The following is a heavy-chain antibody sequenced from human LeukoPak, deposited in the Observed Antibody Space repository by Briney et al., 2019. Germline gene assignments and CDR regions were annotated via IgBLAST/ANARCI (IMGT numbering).Heavy chain of an antibody. CDR1: GYTFTSYY. D-gene: IGHD2-15*01. Sequence: ASVKVSCKASGYTFTSYYMHWVRQAPGQGLEWMGVINPSGGSTSSAQKFQGRLTMTTDTSTSTVYMELSSLRFEDSAVYYCARVLLGSGGFDISGQGTMVTVSS. CDR2: INPSGGST. J-gene: IGHJ3*02. CDR3: ARVLLGSGGFDI. V-gene: IGHV1-46*01.